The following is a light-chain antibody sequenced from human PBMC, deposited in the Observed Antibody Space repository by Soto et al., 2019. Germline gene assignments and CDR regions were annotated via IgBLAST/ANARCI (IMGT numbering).Light chain of an antibody. V-gene: IGKV3-20*01. J-gene: IGKJ1*01. Sequence: EIVLTQSPGTLSLSPGERATLSCRASQSVSSSYLAWYQQKPGQAPRLLIYGASIRATGIPDRFSGSGSGTEFTLTISSLQPEDFATYFCQQSYNIPRATFGQGTKVDI. CDR2: GAS. CDR1: QSVSSSY. CDR3: QQSYNIPRAT.